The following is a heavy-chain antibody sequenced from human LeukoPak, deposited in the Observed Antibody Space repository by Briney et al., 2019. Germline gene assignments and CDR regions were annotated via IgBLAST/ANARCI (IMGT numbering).Heavy chain of an antibody. D-gene: IGHD6-6*01. CDR3: ARSCIAARPYYYYMDV. CDR2: ISSSGSII. CDR1: GFTFSSYE. Sequence: AGGSLRLSCAASGFTFSSYEMNWVRQAPGKGLEWVSYISSSGSIIYYADSVKGRFTISRDNAKNSLYLQMSSLRAEDTAVYYCARSCIAARPYYYYMDVWGKGTTVTVSS. V-gene: IGHV3-48*03. J-gene: IGHJ6*03.